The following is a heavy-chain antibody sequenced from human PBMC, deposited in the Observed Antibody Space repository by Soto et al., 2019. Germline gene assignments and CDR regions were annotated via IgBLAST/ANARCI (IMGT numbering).Heavy chain of an antibody. V-gene: IGHV4-34*01. CDR1: GGSFSGYY. D-gene: IGHD3-9*01. CDR2: INHSGST. J-gene: IGHJ6*03. CDR3: ARRPYVLRYFDWPPGPGSYMDV. Sequence: SETLSHTCAVYGGSFSGYYWSWIRQPPGKGLEWIGEINHSGSTNYNPSLKSRVTISVDTSKNQFSLKLSSVTAADTAVYYCARRPYVLRYFDWPPGPGSYMDVWGKGTTVTVSS.